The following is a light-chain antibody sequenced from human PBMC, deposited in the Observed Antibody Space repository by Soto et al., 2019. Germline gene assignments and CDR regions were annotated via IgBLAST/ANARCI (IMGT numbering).Light chain of an antibody. Sequence: EIVLTQSPGTLSLSPGERATLSCRASQRVSSSHLAWYQQKPGQAPRLLIYGASSSATGIPDRFSGSVSGSDFTLTISRLEREDFVVYYCHQYGSSPPRTFGGGTKVDIK. CDR2: GAS. J-gene: IGKJ4*01. CDR1: QRVSSSH. CDR3: HQYGSSPPRT. V-gene: IGKV3-20*01.